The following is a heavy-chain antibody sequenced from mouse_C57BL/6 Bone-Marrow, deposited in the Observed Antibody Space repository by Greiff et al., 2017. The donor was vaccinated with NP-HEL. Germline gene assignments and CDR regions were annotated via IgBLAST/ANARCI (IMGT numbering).Heavy chain of an antibody. J-gene: IGHJ4*01. D-gene: IGHD4-1*02. CDR3: ARYRASTGTRAMDY. CDR1: GYTFTSYW. CDR2: INPSSGYT. V-gene: IGHV1-7*01. Sequence: VHLVESGAELAKPGASVKLSCKASGYTFTSYWMHWVKQRPGQGLEWIGYINPSSGYTKYNQKFKDKATLTADKSSRTAYMQLSSLTYEDSAVYYCARYRASTGTRAMDYWGQGTSVTVSS.